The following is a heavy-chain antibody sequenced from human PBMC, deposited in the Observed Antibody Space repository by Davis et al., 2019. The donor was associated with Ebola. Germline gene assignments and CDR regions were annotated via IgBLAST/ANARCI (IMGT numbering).Heavy chain of an antibody. V-gene: IGHV3-9*01. Sequence: PGGSLRLSCAASGFTFDDYAMHWVRQASGKGLEWVSGISWNSGSIGYADSVKGRFTISRDNAKNSLYLQMNSLRAEDTALYYCAKGTDSGYSYGPRDYWGQGTLVTVSS. CDR1: GFTFDDYA. CDR3: AKGTDSGYSYGPRDY. CDR2: ISWNSGSI. D-gene: IGHD5-18*01. J-gene: IGHJ4*02.